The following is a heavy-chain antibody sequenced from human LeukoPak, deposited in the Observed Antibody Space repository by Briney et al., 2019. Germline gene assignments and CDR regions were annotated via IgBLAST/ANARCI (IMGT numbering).Heavy chain of an antibody. CDR2: IYHSGTT. CDR1: GGSISSGGSS. V-gene: IGHV4-30-2*01. J-gene: IGHJ4*02. CDR3: AREGGPYRPLDY. Sequence: PSETLSLTCAVSGGSISSGGSSWNWIRQPPGKGLEWIGYIYHSGTTYYNPSLKSRVTISLDRSKNQFSLKPSSVTAADTAVYYCAREGGPYRPLDYSGQGTLVTVSS.